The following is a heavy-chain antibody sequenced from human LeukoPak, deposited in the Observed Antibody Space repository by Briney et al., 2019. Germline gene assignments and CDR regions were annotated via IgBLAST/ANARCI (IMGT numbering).Heavy chain of an antibody. CDR3: AKDYYDSSGYYLTNDAFDI. CDR1: GFTFSSYA. J-gene: IGHJ3*02. CDR2: ISGSGGST. V-gene: IGHV3-23*01. Sequence: GGSLRLSCAAPGFTFSSYAMSWVRQAPGKGLEWVSAISGSGGSTYYADSVKGRFTISRDNSKNTLYLQMNSLRAEDTAVYYCAKDYYDSSGYYLTNDAFDIWGQGTMVTVSS. D-gene: IGHD3-22*01.